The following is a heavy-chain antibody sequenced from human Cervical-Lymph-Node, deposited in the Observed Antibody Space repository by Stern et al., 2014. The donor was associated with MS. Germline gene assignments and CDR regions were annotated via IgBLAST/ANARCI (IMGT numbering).Heavy chain of an antibody. CDR2: INPSGGST. Sequence: VPLVESRAEVKTPGASVKLSCKASGYTFISYYMHWVRQAPGQALEWMGIINPSGGSTSYAQKFQGRVTMTRDTSTNTVYMELSSLRSEDTAVYYCAREVAGHRLGMMDVWGQGTSVTVS. D-gene: IGHD6-19*01. CDR1: GYTFISYY. V-gene: IGHV1-46*01. CDR3: AREVAGHRLGMMDV. J-gene: IGHJ6*02.